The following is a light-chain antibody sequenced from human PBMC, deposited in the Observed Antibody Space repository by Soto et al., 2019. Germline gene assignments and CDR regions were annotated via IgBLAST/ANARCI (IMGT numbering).Light chain of an antibody. V-gene: IGKV2-28*01. J-gene: IGKJ2*02. CDR1: QSLLHSNGYNY. CDR3: MQALHTPCA. Sequence: DIVMTQSPLSLPVTPGEPASISCRSSQSLLHSNGYNYLDWYLQKPGQSPQLLIYWGSNRASGVTARFSGSGSGTDFTLKISRVEADDVGVYYCMQALHTPCAFGQGTKLEIK. CDR2: WGS.